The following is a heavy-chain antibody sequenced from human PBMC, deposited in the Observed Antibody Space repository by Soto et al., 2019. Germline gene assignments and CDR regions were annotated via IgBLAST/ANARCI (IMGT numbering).Heavy chain of an antibody. CDR1: GFTFSSYS. Sequence: GGSLRLSCAASGFTFSSYSMNWVRQAPGKGLEWVSSISSSSSYIYYADSVKGRFTISRDNAKNSLYLQMNSLRAEDTAVYYCAREGLYYDILTGYPEAHYYYYYGMDVWGQGTTVTVSS. D-gene: IGHD3-9*01. J-gene: IGHJ6*02. V-gene: IGHV3-21*01. CDR3: AREGLYYDILTGYPEAHYYYYYGMDV. CDR2: ISSSSSYI.